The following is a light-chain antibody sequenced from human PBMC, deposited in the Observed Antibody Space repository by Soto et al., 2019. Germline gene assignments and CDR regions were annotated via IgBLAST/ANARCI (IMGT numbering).Light chain of an antibody. J-gene: IGKJ1*01. CDR3: HHYGTSWT. CDR2: GVS. V-gene: IGKV3-20*01. Sequence: EIVLTQSPGTLSLFPGEGATLSCRASQIISNSYLAWYQQKTGQAPRPLIYGVSNRATGTPDRFSGSGSETDFTLTISRLEPEDFAVYYCHHYGTSWTFGQGTKVEVK. CDR1: QIISNSY.